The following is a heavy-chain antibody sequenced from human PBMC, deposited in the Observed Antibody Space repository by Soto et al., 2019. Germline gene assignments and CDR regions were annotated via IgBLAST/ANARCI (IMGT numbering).Heavy chain of an antibody. CDR2: ISNDGSNE. Sequence: QVQLVESGGGVVQPGRSLRLSCAGSGFTFRWFGMNWVRQAPGKGLAWVARISNDGSNEYYVDSVKGRFTISRDNSKNTLYLQMDSLRAEDTAVYCCAKGEVRRIIPSYFDYCGLGTLVTVSS. CDR3: AKGEVRRIIPSYFDY. V-gene: IGHV3-30*18. J-gene: IGHJ4*02. D-gene: IGHD3-10*01. CDR1: GFTFRWFG.